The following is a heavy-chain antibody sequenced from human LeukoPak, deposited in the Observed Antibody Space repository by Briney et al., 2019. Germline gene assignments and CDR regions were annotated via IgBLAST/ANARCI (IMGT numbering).Heavy chain of an antibody. CDR1: GGSISTSVYY. CDR2: IYYSGGT. Sequence: SETLSLTCTVSGGSISTSVYYWTWIRQPPGKGLGLEWIGYIYYSGGTNYNPSLKSRVTISIDTSKNQVSLKLSSVTAADTAVYYCARLWDSSSSLDYWGQGTLVTVSS. D-gene: IGHD6-6*01. J-gene: IGHJ4*02. CDR3: ARLWDSSSSLDY. V-gene: IGHV4-61*05.